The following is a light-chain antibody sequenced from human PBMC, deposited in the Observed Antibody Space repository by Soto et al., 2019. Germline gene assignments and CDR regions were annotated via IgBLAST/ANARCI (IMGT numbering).Light chain of an antibody. Sequence: EVVLTQSPVTLSLSPGQRATLSCRASQSFRGLLAWYQQKPGQAPRLLIYDAYNRATGIPPRFSGSGSGTEFTLTISSLQSEDSAVYYCQQYNNWPPWTFGQGTKVEIK. V-gene: IGKV3D-15*01. CDR3: QQYNNWPPWT. J-gene: IGKJ1*01. CDR2: DAY. CDR1: QSFRGL.